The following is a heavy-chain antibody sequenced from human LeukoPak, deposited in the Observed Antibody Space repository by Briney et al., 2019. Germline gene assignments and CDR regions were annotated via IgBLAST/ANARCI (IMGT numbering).Heavy chain of an antibody. CDR2: VYFNGNT. Sequence: SETLSLTCTVSRDSISSTIHYWGWIRQPPGKGLEWIGSVYFNGNTYYSPSLKSRVTISVDRSKNQFSLNLNSVTAADTAVYYGARNPLDLRYFAWLGPMGYYYMDVWGKGTTVTVSS. CDR3: ARNPLDLRYFAWLGPMGYYYMDV. V-gene: IGHV4-39*07. CDR1: RDSISSTIHY. J-gene: IGHJ6*03. D-gene: IGHD3-9*01.